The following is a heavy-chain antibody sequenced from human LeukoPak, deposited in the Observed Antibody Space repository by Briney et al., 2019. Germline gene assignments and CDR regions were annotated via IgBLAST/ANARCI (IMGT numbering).Heavy chain of an antibody. CDR1: GFTFGSKA. Sequence: GGSLRLSCVASGFTFGSKAMSWVRQAPGMGLEWVTSTTQSGESSGYADSVKGRFTISRDNSKNTLFLQMDSLRVEDTAIYYCARESGGDWGYFDDWGQGTLVAVSS. J-gene: IGHJ4*02. V-gene: IGHV3-23*01. CDR2: TTQSGESS. D-gene: IGHD2-21*02. CDR3: ARESGGDWGYFDD.